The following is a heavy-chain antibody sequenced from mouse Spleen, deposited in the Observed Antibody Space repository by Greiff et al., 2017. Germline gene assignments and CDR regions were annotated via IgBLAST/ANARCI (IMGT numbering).Heavy chain of an antibody. CDR1: GYAFSSYW. Sequence: VKLQESGAELVKPGASVKISCKASGYAFSSYWMNWVKQRPGKGLEWIGQIYPGDGDTNYNGKFKGKATLTADKSSSTAYMQLSSLTSEDSAVYFCARSKATATRYWYFDVWGAGTTVTVSS. D-gene: IGHD1-2*01. J-gene: IGHJ1*01. CDR3: ARSKATATRYWYFDV. V-gene: IGHV1-80*01. CDR2: IYPGDGDT.